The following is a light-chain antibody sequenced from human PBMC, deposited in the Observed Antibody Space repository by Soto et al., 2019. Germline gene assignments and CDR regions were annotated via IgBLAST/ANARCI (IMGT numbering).Light chain of an antibody. CDR2: DTS. V-gene: IGKV3-11*01. CDR1: QSVSRY. CDR3: QQRSNWPYT. Sequence: EIVLTQSPDTLSLSPGARATLSCRASQSVSRYLAWFQQKPGLVPRLLIYDTSNRATGIPARFSGSGSGTDFTLTISSLEPEDFAVYYCQQRSNWPYTFGQGTKVEIK. J-gene: IGKJ2*01.